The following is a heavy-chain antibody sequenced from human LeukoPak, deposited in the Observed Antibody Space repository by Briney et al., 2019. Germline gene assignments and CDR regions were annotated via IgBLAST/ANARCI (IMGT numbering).Heavy chain of an antibody. Sequence: PSETLSLTCTVSGGSISSYYWSWIRQPPGKGLEWIGEINHSGSTNYNPSLKSRVTISVDTSKNQFSLKLSSVTAADTAVYYCARETGYCSGGSCYSSWFDPWGQGTLVTVSS. J-gene: IGHJ5*02. CDR3: ARETGYCSGGSCYSSWFDP. V-gene: IGHV4-34*01. D-gene: IGHD2-15*01. CDR2: INHSGST. CDR1: GGSISSYY.